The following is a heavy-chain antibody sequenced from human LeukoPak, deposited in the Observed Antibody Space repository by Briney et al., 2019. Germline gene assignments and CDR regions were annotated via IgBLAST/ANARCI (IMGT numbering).Heavy chain of an antibody. Sequence: SVKVSCKASGGTFSSYAISWVPQAPGQGLEWMGGINPIFGTANYAQKFQGRVTITTDESTSTAYMELSSLRSEDTAVYYCARDRACSSTSCRTKGDAFDIRGQGTMVTVSS. V-gene: IGHV1-69*05. CDR2: INPIFGTA. CDR1: GGTFSSYA. CDR3: ARDRACSSTSCRTKGDAFDI. D-gene: IGHD2-2*01. J-gene: IGHJ3*02.